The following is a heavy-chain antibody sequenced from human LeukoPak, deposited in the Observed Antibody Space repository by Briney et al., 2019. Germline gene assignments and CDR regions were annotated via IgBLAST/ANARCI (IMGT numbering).Heavy chain of an antibody. V-gene: IGHV3-23*01. CDR2: ISGSGGST. Sequence: GGSLRLSCAASGFTFSSYAMSWVRQAPGKGLEWVSAISGSGGSTYYADSVKGRFTISRDNSKNTLYLQMNSLRAEDTAVYYCAKDHRGREYSYDTKDYWGQGTLVTVSS. CDR1: GFTFSSYA. J-gene: IGHJ4*02. D-gene: IGHD5-18*01. CDR3: AKDHRGREYSYDTKDY.